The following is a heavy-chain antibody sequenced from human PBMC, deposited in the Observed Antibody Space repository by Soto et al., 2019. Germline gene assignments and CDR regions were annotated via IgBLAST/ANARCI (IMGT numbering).Heavy chain of an antibody. CDR3: VRVWRLVGRYGMDV. CDR2: ISGGSAYI. CDR1: GFIFSSYY. Sequence: GGSLRLSCVGPGFIFSSYYMNWVRQAPGKGLEWVSSISGGSAYIYYADSVKGRFTTSRDNAKNSLYLEMNSLRVEDTAVYYCVRVWRLVGRYGMDVWGQGTLVTVSS. D-gene: IGHD6-25*01. J-gene: IGHJ6*02. V-gene: IGHV3-21*01.